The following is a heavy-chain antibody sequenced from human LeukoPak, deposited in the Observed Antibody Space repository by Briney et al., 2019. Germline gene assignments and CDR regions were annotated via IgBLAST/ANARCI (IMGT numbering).Heavy chain of an antibody. V-gene: IGHV1-2*02. CDR3: ARGDIVVVSAAPPGYYYYYMDV. D-gene: IGHD2-2*01. CDR1: GYTFTGYY. Sequence: ASVKVSRKASGYTFTGYYMHWVRQAPGQGLEWMGWINPNSGGTNYAQKFQGRVIMTRDTSISTAYMELSRLRSDDTAVYYCARGDIVVVSAAPPGYYYYYMDVWGKGTTVTVSS. CDR2: INPNSGGT. J-gene: IGHJ6*03.